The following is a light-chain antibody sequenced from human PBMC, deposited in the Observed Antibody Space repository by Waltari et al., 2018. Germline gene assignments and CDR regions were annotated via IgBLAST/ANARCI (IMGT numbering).Light chain of an antibody. CDR3: QTWGTGFQV. V-gene: IGLV4-69*01. J-gene: IGLJ3*02. CDR1: GEYSPHA. CDR2: VNSDVCH. Sequence: LVLTQSPSASASLGASVWLTGSPPGEYSPHAIAWLHPLPLKGPRYLMTVNSDVCHRKGDGSSDRFSGSSSDLDRYLIIARHQADDEAEYCCQTWGTGFQVFGTGTKLTVL.